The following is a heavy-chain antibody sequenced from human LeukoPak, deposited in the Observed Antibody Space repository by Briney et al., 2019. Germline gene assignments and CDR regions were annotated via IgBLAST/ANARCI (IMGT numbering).Heavy chain of an antibody. Sequence: ASVKVTCKVSGYTLTELSMHWVRQAPGKGLEWMGGFDPEDGESIYAQKFQGRVTINEDTSTDTAYMELSSLRSEDTAVYYCATAVNVVVPAADYWGQGTLVTVSS. CDR1: GYTLTELS. V-gene: IGHV1-24*01. CDR2: FDPEDGES. D-gene: IGHD2-2*01. CDR3: ATAVNVVVPAADY. J-gene: IGHJ4*02.